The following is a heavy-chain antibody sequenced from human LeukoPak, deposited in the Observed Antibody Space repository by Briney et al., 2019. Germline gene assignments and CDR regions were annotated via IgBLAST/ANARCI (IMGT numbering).Heavy chain of an antibody. CDR3: AKDRTYYSDFSAYYFSPPLQHY. D-gene: IGHD3-22*01. J-gene: IGHJ4*02. Sequence: GRSLSLSPVPSLLAPTTYVMSTVAQAAGKEVKGVSGIFVCTVGSGTTYYADSVRGRVTISRDNSRNTVYLQMNSLSAEDTAVYYCAKDRTYYSDFSAYYFSPPLQHYWGQGTLVIVSS. CDR1: LLAPTTYV. CDR2: IFVCTVGSGTT. V-gene: IGHV3-23*01.